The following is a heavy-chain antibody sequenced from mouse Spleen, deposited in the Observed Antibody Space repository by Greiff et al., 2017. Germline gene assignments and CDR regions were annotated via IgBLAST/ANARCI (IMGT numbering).Heavy chain of an antibody. D-gene: IGHD1-1*01. J-gene: IGHJ2*01. CDR3: ARRGITTVVATPFDY. CDR1: GFNIKDYY. Sequence: EVKLMESGAELVKPGASVKLSCTASGFNIKDYYMHWVKQRTEQGLEWIGRIDPEDGETKYAPKFQGKATITADTSSSTAYLQLSSLTSEDTAVYYCARRGITTVVATPFDYWGQGTTLTVSS. CDR2: IDPEDGET. V-gene: IGHV14-2*01.